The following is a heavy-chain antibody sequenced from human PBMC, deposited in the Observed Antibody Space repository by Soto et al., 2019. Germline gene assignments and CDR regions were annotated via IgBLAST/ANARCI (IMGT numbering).Heavy chain of an antibody. V-gene: IGHV3-30-3*01. Sequence: QVQLVESGGGVVQPGRSLRLSCVASGFSFRTYAMQWVSQAPGKGLEWVAVVSYDGGTSFYADSVRGRFTISRDNSKSTLYLDIHSLTIEDTAVYYCAREEYNYDLGALDFWGRGALVAVSS. J-gene: IGHJ4*02. CDR2: VSYDGGTS. CDR1: GFSFRTYA. CDR3: AREEYNYDLGALDF. D-gene: IGHD3-16*01.